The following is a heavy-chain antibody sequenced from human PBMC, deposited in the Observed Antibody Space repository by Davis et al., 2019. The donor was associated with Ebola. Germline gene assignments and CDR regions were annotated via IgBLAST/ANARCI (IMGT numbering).Heavy chain of an antibody. J-gene: IGHJ5*02. Sequence: ESLKISCAASGFIFSSYAMSWVRQAPGKGLEWVSSISVRSITYHADSVKGRFTISRDNSKNTLYLQMNSLGAEDTAVYYCAKVHPPTTVTTGWFDPWGQGTLVTVSS. CDR3: AKVHPPTTVTTGWFDP. CDR2: ISVRSIT. V-gene: IGHV3-23*01. D-gene: IGHD4-17*01. CDR1: GFIFSSYA.